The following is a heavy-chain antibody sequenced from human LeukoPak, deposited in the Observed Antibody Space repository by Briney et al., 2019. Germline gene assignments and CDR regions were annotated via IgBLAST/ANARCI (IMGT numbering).Heavy chain of an antibody. Sequence: ASVKVSCKASGGTFSSYAISWVRQAPGQGLEWMGWINPNSGGTNYAQKFQGWVTMTRDTSISTAYMELSRLRSDDTAVYYCARDRAVAGHWDNFDYWGQGTLVTVSS. D-gene: IGHD6-19*01. CDR3: ARDRAVAGHWDNFDY. CDR2: INPNSGGT. J-gene: IGHJ4*02. V-gene: IGHV1-2*04. CDR1: GGTFSSYA.